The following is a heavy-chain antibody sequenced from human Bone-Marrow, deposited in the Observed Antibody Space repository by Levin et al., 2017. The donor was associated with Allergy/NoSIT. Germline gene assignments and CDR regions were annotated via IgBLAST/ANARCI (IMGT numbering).Heavy chain of an antibody. CDR3: AAMPRYCTGGSCFQAEIDY. J-gene: IGHJ4*02. CDR2: IIPIFRTS. V-gene: IGHV1-69*13. Sequence: SVKVSCKASGGTFNNFAFSWVRQAPGQGLEWVGGIIPIFRTSNTAQKFQGRVTVTADPSTNTAYMEVSSLKSEDTAVYYCAAMPRYCTGGSCFQAEIDYWGQGTLVTVSS. D-gene: IGHD2-8*02. CDR1: GGTFNNFA.